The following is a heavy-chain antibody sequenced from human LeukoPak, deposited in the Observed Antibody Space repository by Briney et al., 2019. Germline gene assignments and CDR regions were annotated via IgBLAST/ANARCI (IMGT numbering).Heavy chain of an antibody. CDR3: ARDGRGYSSGWWRY. D-gene: IGHD6-19*01. Sequence: GSLRLSCAASGFTFRSYAMSWVRQPPGKGLEWIGSIYYNGHTYSNPSLESRVTMSVDTSNNQFSLKLSSVTAADTAVYYCARDGRGYSSGWWRYWGQGTLVTVSS. CDR1: GFTFRSYA. CDR2: IYYNGHT. V-gene: IGHV4-39*07. J-gene: IGHJ4*02.